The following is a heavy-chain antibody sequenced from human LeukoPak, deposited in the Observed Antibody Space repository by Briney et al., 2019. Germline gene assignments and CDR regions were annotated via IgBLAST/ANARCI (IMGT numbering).Heavy chain of an antibody. D-gene: IGHD3-9*01. J-gene: IGHJ4*02. CDR3: TTGICTIDF. CDR1: RPDFTIAW. Sequence: PGGSLRLSCAVSRPDFTIAWMSWVRQAPGKGLEWVGRITTDGGTTDYAAPVKGRFTISRDDAENTLYLQMNSLNTEDTAVYYCTTGICTIDFWGQGTLVTVSS. CDR2: ITTDGGTT. V-gene: IGHV3-15*01.